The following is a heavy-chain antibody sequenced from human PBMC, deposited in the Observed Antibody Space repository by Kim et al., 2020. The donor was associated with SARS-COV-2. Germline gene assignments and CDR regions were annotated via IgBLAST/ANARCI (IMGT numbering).Heavy chain of an antibody. CDR3: AKGRRAAGFWGDDAFDI. D-gene: IGHD6-13*01. J-gene: IGHJ3*02. Sequence: VKGRFTISRDNSKNTLYLQMNSRGAEDTAVYYCAKGRRAAGFWGDDAFDIWGQGTMVTVSS. V-gene: IGHV3-23*01.